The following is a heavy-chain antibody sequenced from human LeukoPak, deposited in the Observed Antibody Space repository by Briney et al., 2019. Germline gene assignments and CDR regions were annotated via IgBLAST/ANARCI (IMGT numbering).Heavy chain of an antibody. Sequence: SGGSLRLSCEASGFTFSTYAIHWVRQAPGKGLEWVSLISGDGGSTFYADSVKGRFTISRDNSKNSLYLQMNSLRSDDTALYYCARESGSSGWYDYWGQGTLVTVSS. V-gene: IGHV3-43*02. D-gene: IGHD6-19*01. CDR2: ISGDGGST. CDR3: ARESGSSGWYDY. J-gene: IGHJ4*02. CDR1: GFTFSTYA.